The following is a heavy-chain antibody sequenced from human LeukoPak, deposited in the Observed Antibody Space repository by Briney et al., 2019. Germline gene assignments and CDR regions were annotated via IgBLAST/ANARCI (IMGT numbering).Heavy chain of an antibody. D-gene: IGHD1-26*01. CDR2: IKQDGSGK. CDR1: GFTFSSYW. V-gene: IGHV3-7*01. J-gene: IGHJ4*02. CDR3: ARELASIVGATAFDY. Sequence: PGGSLRLSCAASGFTFSSYWMSWVRQAPGKGLEWVANIKQDGSGKYYVDSVKGRFTISRGNAKNSLYLQMNSLRAEDTAVYYCARELASIVGATAFDYWGQGTLVTVSS.